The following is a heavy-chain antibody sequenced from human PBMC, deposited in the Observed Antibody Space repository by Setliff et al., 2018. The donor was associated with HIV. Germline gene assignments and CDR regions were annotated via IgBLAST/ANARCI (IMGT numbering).Heavy chain of an antibody. CDR2: ITSSGRTT. D-gene: IGHD2-15*01. V-gene: IGHV3-11*04. CDR3: ARDRGYPDSFNI. Sequence: WIRQAPGKGLEWVSCITSSGRTTYYADSVKGRFTISRDNAKSSLFLQMNSLTAEDTAVYYCARDRGYPDSFNIWGQGTTVTVSS. J-gene: IGHJ3*02.